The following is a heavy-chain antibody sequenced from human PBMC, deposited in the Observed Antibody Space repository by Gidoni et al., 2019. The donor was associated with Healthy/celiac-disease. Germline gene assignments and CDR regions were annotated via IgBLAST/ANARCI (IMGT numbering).Heavy chain of an antibody. Sequence: QVQLQESGPGLVKPSGTLCLTGAVSGGSISSGNWWGRVRQPPGKGLEWIGEIYHGGSTNYNPSLKSRVTISVDKSNHQFSLKLCSVTAAVTAVYYCSRRPGGLHFGEFSLRGYYFDFWGQGPLVTVSS. CDR3: SRRPGGLHFGEFSLRGYYFDF. CDR1: GGSISSGNW. J-gene: IGHJ4*02. CDR2: IYHGGST. D-gene: IGHD3-16*01. V-gene: IGHV4-4*02.